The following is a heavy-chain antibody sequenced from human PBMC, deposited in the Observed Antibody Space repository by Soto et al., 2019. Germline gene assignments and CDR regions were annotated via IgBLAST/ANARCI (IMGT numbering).Heavy chain of an antibody. CDR1: GFTVSSNY. CDR2: IYSGGST. J-gene: IGHJ4*02. CDR3: ARDLYDFWSGTFDY. V-gene: IGHV3-66*01. D-gene: IGHD3-3*01. Sequence: EVQLVESGGGLVQPGGSLRLSCAASGFTVSSNYMSWVRQAPGKGLEWVSVIYSGGSTYYADSVKGRFTISRDNSKNKLYLQMNSLRAEDTAVYYCARDLYDFWSGTFDYWGQGTLVTVSS.